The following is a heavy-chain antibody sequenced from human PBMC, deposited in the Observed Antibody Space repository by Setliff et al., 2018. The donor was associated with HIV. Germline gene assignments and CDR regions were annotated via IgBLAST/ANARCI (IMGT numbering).Heavy chain of an antibody. CDR3: ARGSDASGYYPIYYYYGMDV. D-gene: IGHD3-22*01. V-gene: IGHV1-46*01. Sequence: GASVKVSCKASGYSFTSHGLHWVRQAPGQGLEWVGIMNPSGGSTTYAQKFQDRVTMTRDTSTSTGYMELRSLRSEDTAVYYCARGSDASGYYPIYYYYGMDVWGQGTTVTVSS. CDR1: GYSFTSHG. J-gene: IGHJ6*02. CDR2: MNPSGGST.